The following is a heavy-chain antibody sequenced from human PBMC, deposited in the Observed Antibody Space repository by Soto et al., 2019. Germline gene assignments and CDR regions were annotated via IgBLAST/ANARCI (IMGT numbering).Heavy chain of an antibody. CDR1: GYTFTGYY. CDR2: INPNSGGT. CDR3: AVLRGQQKLVRAFDI. D-gene: IGHD6-13*01. V-gene: IGHV1-2*04. Sequence: GASVKVSCKASGYTFTGYYMHWVRQAPGQGLEWMGWINPNSGGTNYAQKFQGWVTMTRDTSISTAYMELSRLRSDDTAVYYCAVLRGQQKLVRAFDIWGQGTMVTVSS. J-gene: IGHJ3*02.